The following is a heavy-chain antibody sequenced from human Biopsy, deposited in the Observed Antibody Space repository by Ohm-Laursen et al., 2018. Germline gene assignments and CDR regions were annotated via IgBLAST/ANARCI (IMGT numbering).Heavy chain of an antibody. CDR3: ARDGGVSYFGLDV. Sequence: SLRLSCAAPGFTFDDYTMHWVRQIPGKGLEWVSLISWDGSRTYYADSVRGRFTTSRDNAKNCLYLQMNSLRTQDTALYYCARDGGVSYFGLDVWGLGTTATVSS. CDR2: ISWDGSRT. CDR1: GFTFDDYT. J-gene: IGHJ6*02. D-gene: IGHD3-16*01. V-gene: IGHV3-43*01.